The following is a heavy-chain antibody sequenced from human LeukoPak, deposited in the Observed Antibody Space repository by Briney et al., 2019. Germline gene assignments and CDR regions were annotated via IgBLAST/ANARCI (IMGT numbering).Heavy chain of an antibody. CDR1: GYTFTGYY. J-gene: IGHJ4*02. CDR3: ARDSGVIMGALNFDY. V-gene: IGHV1-2*02. CDR2: INPKSGDT. Sequence: ASVKVSFKAIGYTFTGYYMHWVRQAPGQGLEWMGGINPKSGDTNYAQKFQGRATMTRDTSISTAFMELRWLRSDDTAVYYCARDSGVIMGALNFDYWGQGTLVTVSS. D-gene: IGHD1-26*01.